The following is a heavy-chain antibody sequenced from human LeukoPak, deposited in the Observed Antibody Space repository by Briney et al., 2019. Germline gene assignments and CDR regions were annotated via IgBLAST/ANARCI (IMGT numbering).Heavy chain of an antibody. D-gene: IGHD6-19*01. J-gene: IGHJ4*02. CDR1: AFRFDDHG. Sequence: GGSLRLSCAASAFRFDDHGMSWVRHVPGKGLEWVSGINWNGASTGYGDSVKGRFTISRDNAKNSLYLQMHSLRAEDRALYYCAGGDRNGWYFDYWGQGILVTVSS. CDR3: AGGDRNGWYFDY. V-gene: IGHV3-20*04. CDR2: INWNGAST.